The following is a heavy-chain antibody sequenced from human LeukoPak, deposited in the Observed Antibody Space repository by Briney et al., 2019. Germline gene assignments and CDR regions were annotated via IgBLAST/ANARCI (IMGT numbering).Heavy chain of an antibody. CDR2: ISGSGGST. J-gene: IGHJ4*02. CDR1: GFTFSNYA. V-gene: IGHV3-23*01. D-gene: IGHD3-10*01. Sequence: GGSLRLSCAASGFTFSNYAMSWVRQAPGKGLEWVSTISGSGGSTYSADSERGRFTISRDNSKNTLYLQMNSLRAEDTAVYYCAKRASGSGTSLYYFDYWGQGTLVTVSS. CDR3: AKRASGSGTSLYYFDY.